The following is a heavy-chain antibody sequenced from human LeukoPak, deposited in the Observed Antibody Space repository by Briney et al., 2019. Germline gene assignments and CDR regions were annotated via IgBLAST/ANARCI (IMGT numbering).Heavy chain of an antibody. D-gene: IGHD6-19*01. Sequence: GGSLRLSGAASRFTFSSYGMHWVRQAPGKRLEWVAVISYDGSNKYYADSVKGRFTISRDNSKNTLYLQMNSLRTEDTAVYYCARGRWGYSSDWYQSTFDIWGQGTMVTVSS. CDR2: ISYDGSNK. V-gene: IGHV3-30-3*01. J-gene: IGHJ3*02. CDR1: RFTFSSYG. CDR3: ARGRWGYSSDWYQSTFDI.